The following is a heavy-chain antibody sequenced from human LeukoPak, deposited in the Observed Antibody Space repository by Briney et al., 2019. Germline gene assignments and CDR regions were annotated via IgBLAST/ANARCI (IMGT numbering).Heavy chain of an antibody. CDR3: ARDKVVGATSLDY. V-gene: IGHV3-64*01. CDR1: GFTFSSYA. J-gene: IGHJ4*02. D-gene: IGHD1-26*01. CDR2: ISSNGGST. Sequence: PGGCLRLSCAASGFTFSSYAMHWVRQAPGKGLEYVSAISSNGGSTYYANSVKGRFTISRDNAKNSLYLQMDSLRAEDTAVYYCARDKVVGATSLDYWGQGTLVTVSS.